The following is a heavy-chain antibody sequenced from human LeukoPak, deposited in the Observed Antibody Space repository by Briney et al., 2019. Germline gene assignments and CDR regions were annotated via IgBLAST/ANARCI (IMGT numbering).Heavy chain of an antibody. J-gene: IGHJ4*02. CDR2: IIPIFGTA. D-gene: IGHD6-6*01. Sequence: SVKVSCKASGGTFSSYAISWVRQAPGQRLEGMGRIIPIFGTANYAQKFQGRVTITADKSTSTAYMELSSLRSEDTAVYYCARMYSSSPYYFDYWGQGTLVTVSS. V-gene: IGHV1-69*06. CDR3: ARMYSSSPYYFDY. CDR1: GGTFSSYA.